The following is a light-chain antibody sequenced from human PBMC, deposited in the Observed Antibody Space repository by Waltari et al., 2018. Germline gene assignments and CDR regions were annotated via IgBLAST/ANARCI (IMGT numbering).Light chain of an antibody. Sequence: EIVLTQSPGTLSLSPGERATLPCRASQSVGRSLAWYQQKPGRAPRLLIYATSNRATGIPDRFSASGSGTDFSLTISRLEPEDFALYYCQHYVRLPVTFGQGTKVEVK. V-gene: IGKV3-20*01. CDR3: QHYVRLPVT. J-gene: IGKJ1*01. CDR1: QSVGRS. CDR2: ATS.